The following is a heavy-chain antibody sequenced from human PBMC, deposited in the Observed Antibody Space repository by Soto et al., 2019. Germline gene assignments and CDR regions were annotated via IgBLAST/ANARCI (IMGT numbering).Heavy chain of an antibody. CDR2: ISSSSRDI. J-gene: IGHJ4*02. D-gene: IGHD3-10*01. V-gene: IGHV3-21*01. Sequence: EVQLVESGGGLVKPGGSLRLSCAASGFTFSSYSMNWVRQAPGKGLEWVSSISSSSRDIYYAYSVKGRFTISRDNAENSLYLQMNSLRAEDTAVYYCARDRWFGELFDYWGQGTLVTVSS. CDR1: GFTFSSYS. CDR3: ARDRWFGELFDY.